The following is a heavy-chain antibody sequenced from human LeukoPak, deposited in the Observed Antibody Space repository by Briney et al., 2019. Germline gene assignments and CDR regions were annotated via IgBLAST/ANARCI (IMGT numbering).Heavy chain of an antibody. D-gene: IGHD4-11*01. Sequence: GGSLRLSCAASGFTFSSFSMNWVRQAPGEGLEWVSNIRSDSSTTWYADSVKDRFTVSRDNAKNSLYLQLTSLTVEDTPVYYCVRDLNYVFDYWGQGTLVTVSS. CDR2: IRSDSSTT. CDR3: VRDLNYVFDY. V-gene: IGHV3-48*01. J-gene: IGHJ4*02. CDR1: GFTFSSFS.